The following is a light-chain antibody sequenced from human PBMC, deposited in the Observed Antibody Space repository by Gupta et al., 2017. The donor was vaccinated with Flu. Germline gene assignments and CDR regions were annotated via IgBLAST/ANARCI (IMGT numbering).Light chain of an antibody. Sequence: PSTRSASVGDRVTITCRASQSIRNWLAWYQQKPGKAPKLLIYKASNLENGVPSRFSGSGSGTEFTLTISSLQPDDVATYYCQKYNSYSCTFGQGTKVEIK. CDR3: QKYNSYSCT. CDR2: KAS. V-gene: IGKV1-5*03. J-gene: IGKJ1*01. CDR1: QSIRNW.